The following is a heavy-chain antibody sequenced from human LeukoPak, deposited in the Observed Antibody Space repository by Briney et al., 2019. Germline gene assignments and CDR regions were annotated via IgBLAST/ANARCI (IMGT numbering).Heavy chain of an antibody. D-gene: IGHD7-27*01. CDR1: GFTVSSNY. J-gene: IGHJ4*02. CDR3: TKGRELGTYFDY. CDR2: IYSGGSI. Sequence: GGSLRLSCAASGFTVSSNYMSWVRQAPGKGLEWVSVIYSGGSIYYADSVKGRFTISRDNSKNTLYLQMNSLRAEDTAVYYCTKGRELGTYFDYWGQGTLVTVSS. V-gene: IGHV3-53*05.